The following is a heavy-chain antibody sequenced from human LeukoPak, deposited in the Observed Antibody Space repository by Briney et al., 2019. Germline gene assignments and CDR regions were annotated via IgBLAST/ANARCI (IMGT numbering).Heavy chain of an antibody. J-gene: IGHJ4*02. V-gene: IGHV3-53*01. CDR3: AKDLPGFFDY. CDR2: MYSGGNT. CDR1: GFTISSNY. Sequence: GGSLRLSCAASGFTISSNYMIWVRQAPGKGLEWVSVMYSGGNTFYADSVKGRFTISRDNSRNTLYLQMNSLRAEDTAVYSCAKDLPGFFDYWGQGTLVTVFS.